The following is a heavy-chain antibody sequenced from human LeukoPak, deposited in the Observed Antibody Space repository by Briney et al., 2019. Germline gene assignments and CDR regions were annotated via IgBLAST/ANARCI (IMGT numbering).Heavy chain of an antibody. CDR2: MNRSGST. D-gene: IGHD3-22*01. J-gene: IGHJ6*03. CDR3: ARGRKDVTMIVVVMTAVSYYLDV. Sequence: KPSETLSLTCAVYGESFSGYYWTWIRQTPAKGQERIGEMNRSGSTNYNPSLKSRVTRSVDASKNQFSLELSSVTAADTAVYYCARGRKDVTMIVVVMTAVSYYLDVWGKGTTVTVS. CDR1: GESFSGYY. V-gene: IGHV4-34*01.